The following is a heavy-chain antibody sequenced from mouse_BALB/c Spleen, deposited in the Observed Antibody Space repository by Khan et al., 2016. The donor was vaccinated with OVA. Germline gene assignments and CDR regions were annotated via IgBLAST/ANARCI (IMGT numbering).Heavy chain of an antibody. Sequence: EVQLQESGPSLVKPSQTLSLTCSVTGDSITTGYWNWIRKFPGNKLEYMGYIIYTGYTYYNPSLKSRISITRHTSNNQYYLQLNSVTDEDTVTCYCARSTYRYAFVYWGQGTLVTVSA. CDR1: GDSITTGY. V-gene: IGHV3-8*02. J-gene: IGHJ3*01. CDR3: ARSTYRYAFVY. CDR2: IIYTGYT. D-gene: IGHD2-14*01.